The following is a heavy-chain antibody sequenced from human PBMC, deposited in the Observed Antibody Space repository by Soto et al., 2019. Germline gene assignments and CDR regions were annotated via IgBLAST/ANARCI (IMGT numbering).Heavy chain of an antibody. CDR3: AKGTSSSWTHYYYYYGMDV. Sequence: PGGSLRLSCAASGFTFDDYAMHWVRQAPGKGLEWVSLISWDGGSTYYADSVKGRFTISRDNSKNSLYLQMNSLRAEDTALYYCAKGTSSSWTHYYYYYGMDVWGQGTTGTAP. V-gene: IGHV3-43D*04. CDR1: GFTFDDYA. CDR2: ISWDGGST. D-gene: IGHD6-13*01. J-gene: IGHJ6*02.